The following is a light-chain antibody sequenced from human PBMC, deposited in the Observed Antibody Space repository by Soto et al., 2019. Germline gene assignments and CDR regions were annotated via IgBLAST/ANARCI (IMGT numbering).Light chain of an antibody. CDR3: QLYGISPH. Sequence: PGTLSLSPGERATLSCRASQSVSSSYLAWYRQKPGQAPRLLIYGASSRATGIPDRFSGSESGTDFTLTINRLEPEDFAVYYCQLYGISPHFGQGTRLEIK. CDR2: GAS. J-gene: IGKJ5*01. V-gene: IGKV3-20*01. CDR1: QSVSSSY.